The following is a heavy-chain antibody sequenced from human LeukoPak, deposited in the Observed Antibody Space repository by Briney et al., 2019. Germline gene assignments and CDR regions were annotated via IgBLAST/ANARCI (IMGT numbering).Heavy chain of an antibody. D-gene: IGHD2-15*01. Sequence: PSETLSLTWTVSGGTISSSTYYWGWIRQPPGKGLEWIGSIYYSGSTYYNPSLKSRVTISVDTSKNQFSLKLSSVTAADTAVYHCARETYCSGGTCFFGPDYWGQGTLVTVSS. CDR3: ARETYCSGGTCFFGPDY. J-gene: IGHJ4*02. V-gene: IGHV4-39*02. CDR1: GGTISSSTYY. CDR2: IYYSGST.